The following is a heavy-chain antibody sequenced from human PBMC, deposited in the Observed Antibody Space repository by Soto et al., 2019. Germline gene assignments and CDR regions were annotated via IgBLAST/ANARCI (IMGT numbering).Heavy chain of an antibody. CDR2: IKSKNDGGAA. Sequence: EVPVVESGGDLVEPGGSLRLSCATSGFMFSSAWMSWVRQGPGKGREWVARIKSKNDGGAADYAAPVNGRFRISREDSKSTVHLQMNSLRAEDITLYYRVEGGTDFWGQGNVVTVSS. CDR3: VEGGTDF. D-gene: IGHD1-26*01. CDR1: GFMFSSAW. J-gene: IGHJ4*02. V-gene: IGHV3-15*01.